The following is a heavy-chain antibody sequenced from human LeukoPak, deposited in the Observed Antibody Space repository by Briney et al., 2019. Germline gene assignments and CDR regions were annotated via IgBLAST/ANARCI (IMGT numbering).Heavy chain of an antibody. V-gene: IGHV3-33*01. Sequence: GGSLRLTCAASGFTFSSSGMHWVRQAPGKGLEWVAVIWYDGSNRYYADPVKGRFTVSRDNSKNTLYLQMNSLRAEDTAVYYCARAKGVSTGYRPTDYWGQGTLVTVSS. J-gene: IGHJ4*02. D-gene: IGHD3-22*01. CDR1: GFTFSSSG. CDR3: ARAKGVSTGYRPTDY. CDR2: IWYDGSNR.